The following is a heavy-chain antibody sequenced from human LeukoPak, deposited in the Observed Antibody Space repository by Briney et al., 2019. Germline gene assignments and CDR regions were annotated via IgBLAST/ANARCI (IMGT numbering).Heavy chain of an antibody. D-gene: IGHD3-3*01. V-gene: IGHV4-34*01. CDR3: ARGLCRSSHYDFWSGYSCPNWFDP. CDR1: GGSFSGYY. CDR2: INHSGST. Sequence: SETLSLTCAVYGGSFSGYYWSLTRQPPGKGLEWIGEINHSGSTDYNPSLKSRVTISVDTSKNQFSLKLSSVTAADTAVYYCARGLCRSSHYDFWSGYSCPNWFDPWGQGTLVTVFS. J-gene: IGHJ5*02.